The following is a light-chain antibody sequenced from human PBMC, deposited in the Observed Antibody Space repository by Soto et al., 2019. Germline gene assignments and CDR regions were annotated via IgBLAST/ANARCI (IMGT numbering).Light chain of an antibody. J-gene: IGKJ5*01. CDR3: QQSTNWLIT. Sequence: EIVMTQSPATLSVSPGERATLSCRASQSVSSNLAWYQQKPGHAPGLLIYGESTRATGIPARFSGSESGTEFTITISILQSEDVAVYYCQQSTNWLITFGQGTRLEIK. V-gene: IGKV3-15*01. CDR1: QSVSSN. CDR2: GES.